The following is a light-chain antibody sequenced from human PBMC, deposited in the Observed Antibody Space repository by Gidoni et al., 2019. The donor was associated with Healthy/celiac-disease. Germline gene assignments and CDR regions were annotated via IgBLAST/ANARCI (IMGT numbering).Light chain of an antibody. J-gene: IGKJ1*01. CDR3: MQALQTPWT. Sequence: DIVMPQSPLSLPVTSGEPASISCRSSQSLLHSNGYNYLDWYLQKPGQSPQLLIYLGSNRASGVPDRFSGSGSGTDFTLKISRVEAEDVGVYYCMQALQTPWTFGQXTKVEIK. V-gene: IGKV2-28*01. CDR2: LGS. CDR1: QSLLHSNGYNY.